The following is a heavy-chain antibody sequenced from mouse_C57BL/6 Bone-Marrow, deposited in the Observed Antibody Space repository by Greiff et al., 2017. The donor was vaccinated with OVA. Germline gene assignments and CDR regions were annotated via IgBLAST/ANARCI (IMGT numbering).Heavy chain of an antibody. CDR3: SYYGNSYWYFDV. CDR2: IYPGDGDT. CDR1: GYAFSSSW. J-gene: IGHJ1*03. V-gene: IGHV1-82*01. Sequence: VKLQESGPELVKPGASVKISCKASGYAFSSSWMNWVKQRPGKGLEWIGRIYPGDGDTNYNGKFKGKATLTADKSSSTAYMQLSSLTSEDSAVYFCSYYGNSYWYFDVWGTGTTVTVSS. D-gene: IGHD2-10*01.